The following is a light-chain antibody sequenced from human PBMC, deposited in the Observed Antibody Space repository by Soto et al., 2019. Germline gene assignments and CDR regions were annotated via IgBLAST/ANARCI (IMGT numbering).Light chain of an antibody. V-gene: IGKV1-9*01. CDR3: QQLNGYPRP. J-gene: IGKJ4*01. Sequence: DIQLTQSPSFLSASVGDRVTITCRASQGISSYLAWYQQEAGNAPKLLIYAASTLQSGVPSRFSGSGSGTEFTLTISSLQPEDFATYYCQQLNGYPRPFGGGTKVESK. CDR1: QGISSY. CDR2: AAS.